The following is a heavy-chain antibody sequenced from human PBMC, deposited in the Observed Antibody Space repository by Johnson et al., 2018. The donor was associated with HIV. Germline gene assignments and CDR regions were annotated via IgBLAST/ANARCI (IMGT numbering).Heavy chain of an antibody. Sequence: QVQLVESGGGVVQPGGSLRLSCAASGFTFRNYGMHWVRQAPGKGLEWVAFIRYDGNNHYYADSVNGRFPISRDNSKNTLYLQMNSLSAEDTALYYCARALVVITDGHAFDIWGQGTMVTVSS. J-gene: IGHJ3*02. CDR1: GFTFRNYG. CDR2: IRYDGNNH. D-gene: IGHD3-22*01. CDR3: ARALVVITDGHAFDI. V-gene: IGHV3-30*02.